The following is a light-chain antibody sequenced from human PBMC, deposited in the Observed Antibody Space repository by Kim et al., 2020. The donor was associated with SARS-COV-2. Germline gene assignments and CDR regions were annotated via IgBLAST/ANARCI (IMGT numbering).Light chain of an antibody. Sequence: GDRVTITCRASQDIRNSLAWCQQKPGKAPNLLIYAASTLQSGVPSRFSGSGSGTEFTLTISSLQPEDFATYYCQQLNSFPWTFGQGTKVEIK. CDR1: QDIRNS. V-gene: IGKV1-9*01. J-gene: IGKJ1*01. CDR3: QQLNSFPWT. CDR2: AAS.